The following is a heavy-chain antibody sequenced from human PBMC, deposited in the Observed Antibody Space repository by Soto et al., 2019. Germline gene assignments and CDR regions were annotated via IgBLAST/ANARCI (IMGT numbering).Heavy chain of an antibody. Sequence: QPGGSLRLSCAASGFTVNTNYMSWVRQAPGKGLEWVSVIYSGGSTYYADSVKGRFTISRDDSKNTLYLQMNSLRVEDTAVYYCARAGGDNDHNYYYVMDVWGQGTTVTVSS. J-gene: IGHJ6*02. CDR2: IYSGGST. CDR3: ARAGGDNDHNYYYVMDV. CDR1: GFTVNTNY. D-gene: IGHD1-1*01. V-gene: IGHV3-53*01.